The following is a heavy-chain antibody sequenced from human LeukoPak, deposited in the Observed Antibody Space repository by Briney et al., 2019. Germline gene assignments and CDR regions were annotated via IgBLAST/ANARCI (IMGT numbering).Heavy chain of an antibody. V-gene: IGHV4-39*07. D-gene: IGHD3-10*01. J-gene: IGHJ4*02. Sequence: PSETLSLTCTVSGGSISSSSYYWGWIRQPPGKGLEWIGSIYYSGSTYYNPSLKSRVTISVDTSKNQFSLKLSSVTAADTAVYYRARAKERRYYGSGSYPFDYWGQGTLVTVSS. CDR2: IYYSGST. CDR1: GGSISSSSYY. CDR3: ARAKERRYYGSGSYPFDY.